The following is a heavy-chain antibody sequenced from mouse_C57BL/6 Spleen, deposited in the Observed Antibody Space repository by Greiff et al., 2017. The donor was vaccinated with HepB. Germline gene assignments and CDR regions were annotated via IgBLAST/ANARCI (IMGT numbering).Heavy chain of an antibody. V-gene: IGHV1-59*01. Sequence: QVHVKQPGAELVRPGTSVKLSCKASGYTFTSYWMHWVKQRPGQGLEWIGVIDPSDSYTNYNQKFKGKATLTVDTSSSTAYMQLSSLTSEDSAVYYCARNYWVDGSRGFDYWGQGTTLTVSS. J-gene: IGHJ2*01. CDR2: IDPSDSYT. CDR1: GYTFTSYW. D-gene: IGHD1-1*01. CDR3: ARNYWVDGSRGFDY.